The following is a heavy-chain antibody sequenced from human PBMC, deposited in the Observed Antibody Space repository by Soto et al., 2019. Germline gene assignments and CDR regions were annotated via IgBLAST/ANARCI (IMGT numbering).Heavy chain of an antibody. J-gene: IGHJ4*02. V-gene: IGHV1-18*01. D-gene: IGHD3-16*01. CDR1: GYNFISYG. CDR2: ISVYKGNT. CDR3: VRDLDRLGPYYADY. Sequence: GASVKVSGKASGYNFISYGISWVRQAPGQGLEWMGWISVYKGNTNYAQNLQGRVTMTTDRSTSTAYMELSSLRSDDTAVYDRVRDLDRLGPYYADYWGLGTLVTVSS.